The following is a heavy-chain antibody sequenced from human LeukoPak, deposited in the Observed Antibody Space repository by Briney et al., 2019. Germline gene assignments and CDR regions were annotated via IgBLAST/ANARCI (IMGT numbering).Heavy chain of an antibody. D-gene: IGHD6-19*01. CDR2: MNPNSGYT. Sequence: ASVKVSCKASGYTFTTYDINWVRQATGQGLEWMGWMNPNSGYTGYAQKFQGRVTITRDTSTSTAYMELSSLRSEDTAAYYCARVAGSIDYWGQGTLVTVSS. CDR3: ARVAGSIDY. J-gene: IGHJ4*02. CDR1: GYTFTTYD. V-gene: IGHV1-8*03.